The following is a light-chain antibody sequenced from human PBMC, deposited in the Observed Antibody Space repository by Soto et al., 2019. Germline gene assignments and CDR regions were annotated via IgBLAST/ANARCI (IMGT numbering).Light chain of an antibody. Sequence: DIVMTQSPESLAVSLGERATINCKSSQSVLYSSNNRNYLAWYQQKPGQPPKLLIYWASTRESGVPDRFSGSGSGTDFTLTISSLQAEDVAVYYCQQYYSKPPIFTFGPGTKVEIK. CDR2: WAS. J-gene: IGKJ3*01. CDR1: QSVLYSSNNRNY. CDR3: QQYYSKPPIFT. V-gene: IGKV4-1*01.